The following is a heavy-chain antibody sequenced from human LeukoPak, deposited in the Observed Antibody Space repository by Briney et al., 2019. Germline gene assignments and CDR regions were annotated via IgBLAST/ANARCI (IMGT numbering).Heavy chain of an antibody. J-gene: IGHJ3*02. CDR3: ARAEITMIVVVKSRVAFDI. CDR2: INPNSGGT. V-gene: IGHV1-2*02. Sequence: ASVKVSSKASGYTFTGYYMHWVRQAPGQGLEWMGWINPNSGGTNYAQKFQGRVTMTRDTSISAAYMELSRLRSDDTAVYYCARAEITMIVVVKSRVAFDIWGQGTMVTVSS. D-gene: IGHD3-22*01. CDR1: GYTFTGYY.